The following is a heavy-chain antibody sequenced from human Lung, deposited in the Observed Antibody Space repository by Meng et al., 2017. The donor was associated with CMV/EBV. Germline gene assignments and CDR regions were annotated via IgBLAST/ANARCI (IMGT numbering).Heavy chain of an antibody. Sequence: VEAVGRGVHAGGALRLSCGASGFRFMSFCCTWVRQVPGKWLEWVAFIRFDGGNKEYVDSVKGRFTISRDNSKITLYLQMNSLRTEDTAVYYCAKEGPSGSYRPAAGFFDYWGQGTLVTVSS. V-gene: IGHV3-30*02. CDR1: GFRFMSFC. CDR3: AKEGPSGSYRPAAGFFDY. J-gene: IGHJ4*02. CDR2: IRFDGGNK. D-gene: IGHD1-26*01.